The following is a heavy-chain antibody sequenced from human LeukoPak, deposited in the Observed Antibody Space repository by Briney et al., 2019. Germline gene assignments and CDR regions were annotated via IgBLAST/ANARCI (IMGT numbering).Heavy chain of an antibody. CDR3: ARSPVTTIYWYFGL. CDR2: IYSSGST. CDR1: GGSISDYY. D-gene: IGHD4-17*01. J-gene: IGHJ2*01. V-gene: IGHV4-4*07. Sequence: SETLSLTCTVSGGSISDYYWSWIRQPAGKGLEWIGRIYSSGSTNYNPSLRGRVTMSLDTSTNHFSLRLYSVTAADTAVYYCARSPVTTIYWYFGLWGRGTLVTVSP.